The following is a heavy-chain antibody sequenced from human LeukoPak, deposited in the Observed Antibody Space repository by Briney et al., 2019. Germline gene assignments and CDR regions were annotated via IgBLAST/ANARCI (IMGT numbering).Heavy chain of an antibody. J-gene: IGHJ4*02. Sequence: SETLSLTCAVYGGSFSGYYWSWIRQPPGKGLEWIGEINHSGGTNYNPSLKSRVTISVDTSKNQFSLKLSSVTAADTAVYYCAASPYCSSTSCYGLLDYWGQGTLVTVSS. V-gene: IGHV4-34*01. CDR2: INHSGGT. D-gene: IGHD2-2*01. CDR1: GGSFSGYY. CDR3: AASPYCSSTSCYGLLDY.